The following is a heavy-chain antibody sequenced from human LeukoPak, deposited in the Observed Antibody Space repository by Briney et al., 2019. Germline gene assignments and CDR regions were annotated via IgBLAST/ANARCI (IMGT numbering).Heavy chain of an antibody. Sequence: GGSLRLSCAASGFTFSNAWMSWVRQAPGKGLEWVGRIKSKTDGGTTDYAAPVKGRFTISRDDSKNTLYLQMNSLKTEGTAVYYCITDSRASAGTHDYWGQGTLVTVSS. CDR1: GFTFSNAW. V-gene: IGHV3-15*01. CDR3: ITDSRASAGTHDY. D-gene: IGHD6-13*01. J-gene: IGHJ4*02. CDR2: IKSKTDGGTT.